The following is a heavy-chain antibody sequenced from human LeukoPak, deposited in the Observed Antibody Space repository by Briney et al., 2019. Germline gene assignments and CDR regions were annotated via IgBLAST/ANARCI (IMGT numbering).Heavy chain of an antibody. CDR3: ALTTVTTGAFDI. D-gene: IGHD4-17*01. Sequence: GGSLRLSCAASGFTFSSYGMHWVRQAPGKGLEWVAVMSYDGSNKYYADSVKGRFTISRDNSKNTLYLQVNSLRAEDTAVYYCALTTVTTGAFDIWGQGTMVTVSS. CDR2: MSYDGSNK. V-gene: IGHV3-30*03. J-gene: IGHJ3*02. CDR1: GFTFSSYG.